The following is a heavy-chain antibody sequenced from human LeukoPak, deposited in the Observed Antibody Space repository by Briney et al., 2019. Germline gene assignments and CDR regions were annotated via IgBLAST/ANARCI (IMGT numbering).Heavy chain of an antibody. D-gene: IGHD6-19*01. J-gene: IGHJ6*02. CDR2: INHSGSV. CDR1: GGSFSGYY. CDR3: ARVRYSSGWYDYYYYGMDV. Sequence: PSETLSLTCAVYGGSFSGYYWSWIRQPPGKGLEWIGEINHSGSVNYNPSLKSRVTISVDTSKNQFSLKLSSVTAADTAVYYCARVRYSSGWYDYYYYGMDVWGQGTTVTVSS. V-gene: IGHV4-34*01.